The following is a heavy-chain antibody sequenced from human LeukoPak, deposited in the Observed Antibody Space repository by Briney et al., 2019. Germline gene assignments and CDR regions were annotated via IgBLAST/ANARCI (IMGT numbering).Heavy chain of an antibody. J-gene: IGHJ6*03. D-gene: IGHD6-13*01. V-gene: IGHV4-34*01. CDR1: GRPLSGYY. CDR3: AAKMYSSSWWPRDYYYYYMDV. CDR2: INHSEST. Sequence: PSETLSLTCALYGRPLSGYYWRWIRQPPGKGLEWIGEINHSESTNYNPSLKSRVTISVDRSKSQFSLKLSSVTAAGTAVYYCAAKMYSSSWWPRDYYYYYMDVWGKGTTVTVSS.